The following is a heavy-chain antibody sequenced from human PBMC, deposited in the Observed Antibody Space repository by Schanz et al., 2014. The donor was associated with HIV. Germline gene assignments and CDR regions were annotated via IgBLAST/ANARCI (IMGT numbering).Heavy chain of an antibody. CDR1: GGTFMTYA. V-gene: IGHV1-69*06. D-gene: IGHD3-9*01. CDR2: IIPVFGTT. Sequence: QVQLVQSGAEVKKPGSSVKVSCKASGGTFMTYAISWVRQAPGQGLEWMGGIIPVFGTTNYAQKFQGRVTITADKSTSTAYMELSSLRSEDTAVYYCARGRDFFDWSYYSYYWGQGTLVTVSS. J-gene: IGHJ4*02. CDR3: ARGRDFFDWSYYSYY.